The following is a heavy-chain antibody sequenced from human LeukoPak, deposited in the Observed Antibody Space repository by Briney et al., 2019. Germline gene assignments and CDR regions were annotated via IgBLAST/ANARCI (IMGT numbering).Heavy chain of an antibody. CDR2: INLNSGGT. Sequence: ASVQVSCKASGFTFTEYFIHWVRQVPGQGLQWMGWINLNSGGTKYAQNFQGRVSMTRDTSSSTAYMEVSGLRSDDTAFYYCGRDSATLAGCYFDYWGQGTLVTVSS. J-gene: IGHJ4*02. CDR1: GFTFTEYF. D-gene: IGHD3-9*01. V-gene: IGHV1-2*02. CDR3: GRDSATLAGCYFDY.